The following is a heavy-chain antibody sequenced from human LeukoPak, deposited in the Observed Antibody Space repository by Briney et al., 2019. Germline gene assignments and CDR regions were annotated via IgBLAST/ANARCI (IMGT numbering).Heavy chain of an antibody. CDR1: GYTFTSYY. Sequence: ASVKVSCKASGYTFTSYYMHWVRQAPGQGLEWMGIINPSGGSTSYAQKFQGRVTMTRDMSTSTVYMELSSLRSDDTALYYCARTTVTTGGGYNCFDPWGQGTLVTVSS. CDR3: ARTTVTTGGGYNCFDP. V-gene: IGHV1-46*01. D-gene: IGHD4-17*01. CDR2: INPSGGST. J-gene: IGHJ5*02.